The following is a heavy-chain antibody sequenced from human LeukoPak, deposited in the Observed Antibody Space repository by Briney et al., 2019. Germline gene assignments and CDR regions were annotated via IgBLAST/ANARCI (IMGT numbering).Heavy chain of an antibody. Sequence: SETLSLTCTVSGGSISNYYWSWIRQPAGKGLEWIGRKYARGSSNYNPPVQSRVTMSVDPSKNQFSLKLRSVTAADTAVYYCARGRYCSADICTGGDSFDIWGQGTMVSVSP. CDR2: KYARGSS. J-gene: IGHJ3*02. CDR1: GGSISNYY. D-gene: IGHD2-15*01. CDR3: ARGRYCSADICTGGDSFDI. V-gene: IGHV4-4*07.